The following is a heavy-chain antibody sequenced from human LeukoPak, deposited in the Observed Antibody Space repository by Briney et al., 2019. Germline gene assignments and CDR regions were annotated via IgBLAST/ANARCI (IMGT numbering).Heavy chain of an antibody. V-gene: IGHV4-4*02. CDR3: ARQGLYGSGSYTDY. CDR1: GGPISSTNW. J-gene: IGHJ4*02. D-gene: IGHD3-10*01. CDR2: IYHSGST. Sequence: SETLSLTCAVSGGPISSTNWWSWVRQPPGKGLEWIGEIYHSGSTNYNPSLRSRITISVDKSKDQFSLRLSSVTAADTAMYYCARQGLYGSGSYTDYWGQGTLVTVSS.